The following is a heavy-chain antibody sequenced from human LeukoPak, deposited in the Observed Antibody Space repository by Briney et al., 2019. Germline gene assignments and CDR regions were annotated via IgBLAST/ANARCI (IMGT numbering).Heavy chain of an antibody. D-gene: IGHD2-15*01. V-gene: IGHV1-2*02. CDR2: INPNSGGT. CDR1: GYTFTGYY. J-gene: IGHJ4*02. Sequence: ASVKVSCKASGYTFTGYYMHWVRQAPGQGLEWMGWINPNSGGTNYAQKLQGRVTMTTDTSTSTAYMELRSLRSDDTAVYYCASVPCSGGSCYEEGLDYWGQGTLVTVSS. CDR3: ASVPCSGGSCYEEGLDY.